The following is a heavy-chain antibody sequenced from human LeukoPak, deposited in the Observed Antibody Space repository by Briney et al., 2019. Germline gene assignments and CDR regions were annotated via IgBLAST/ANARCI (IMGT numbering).Heavy chain of an antibody. D-gene: IGHD3-3*01. V-gene: IGHV4-59*01. CDR2: IYYSGST. CDR1: GGSISSYY. Sequence: PSETLSLTCTVSGGSISSYYWSWIRQPPGKGLEWIGYIYYSGSTNYNPSLKSRVTISVDTSKNQFSLKLSSVTAADTAVYYCARGLRFLEWPPYFDYWGQGTLVTVSS. J-gene: IGHJ4*02. CDR3: ARGLRFLEWPPYFDY.